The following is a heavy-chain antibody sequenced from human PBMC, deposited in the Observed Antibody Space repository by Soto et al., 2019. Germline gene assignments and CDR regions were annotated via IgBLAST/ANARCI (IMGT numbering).Heavy chain of an antibody. CDR2: ISLSGTTI. D-gene: IGHD3-16*01. CDR1: GFTFSDYE. J-gene: IGHJ4*02. CDR3: AFLSFTFGGLLAPTNFDY. V-gene: IGHV3-48*03. Sequence: EVQLVESGGGLVQPGGSLRLSCAASGFTFSDYEMNWVRQAPGKGLEWVSYISLSGTTIYYADSVKGRFTISRDNARNSVSLQMNSLRAEDTAVYYCAFLSFTFGGLLAPTNFDYWGQGTLVTVSS.